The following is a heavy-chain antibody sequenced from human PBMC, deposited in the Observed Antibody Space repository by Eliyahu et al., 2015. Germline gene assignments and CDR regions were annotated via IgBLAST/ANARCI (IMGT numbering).Heavy chain of an antibody. D-gene: IGHD1-20*01. CDR3: AKTQRGYNWNYFDY. J-gene: IGHJ4*02. CDR1: GFXFGGYA. V-gene: IGHV3-23*01. Sequence: EVQLLDSGGGLVQPGGSLRLSCAASGFXFGGYAXSWVSQVPGKGLEWVSSISGSGATTYYADSMRGRFTISRDNSKNTLYLQMSSLRAEDTAVYYCAKTQRGYNWNYFDYWGQGTLVTVSS. CDR2: ISGSGATT.